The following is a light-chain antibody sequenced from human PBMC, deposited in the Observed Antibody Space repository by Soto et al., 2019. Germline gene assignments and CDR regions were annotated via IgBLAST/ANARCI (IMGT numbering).Light chain of an antibody. CDR1: RSDVGGYNF. CDR3: SSYTSTNTLV. J-gene: IGLJ2*01. V-gene: IGLV2-14*01. CDR2: XXT. Sequence: QSALTQPASVSGSPGQSITISCTGTRSDVGGYNFVSWYQQPPGKVPKLLIYXXTHRPSXXSNRFSASKSANTASLTISGLQAEDEADYYCSSYTSTNTLVFGGGTKLTVL.